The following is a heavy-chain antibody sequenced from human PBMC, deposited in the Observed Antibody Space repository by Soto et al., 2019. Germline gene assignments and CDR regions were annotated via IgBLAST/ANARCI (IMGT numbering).Heavy chain of an antibody. CDR2: INPNSGGT. J-gene: IGHJ6*02. Sequence: QVQLVQSGAEVKKPGASVKVSCKTSGYIFTGFYMHWVRQAPGQGLEWMGWINPNSGGTNYPQKFRDRVTMTRDTSIGTAYMELSSLRSDDTAMYYCARDRVDYSSFHYGMDVWGQGTTVTVSS. D-gene: IGHD4-4*01. V-gene: IGHV1-2*02. CDR1: GYIFTGFY. CDR3: ARDRVDYSSFHYGMDV.